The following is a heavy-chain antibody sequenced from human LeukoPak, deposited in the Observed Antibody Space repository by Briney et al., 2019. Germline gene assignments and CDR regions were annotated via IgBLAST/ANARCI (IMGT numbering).Heavy chain of an antibody. V-gene: IGHV4-39*01. J-gene: IGHJ4*02. CDR1: GGSISRSSYY. CDR2: IYYSGST. D-gene: IGHD2-15*01. Sequence: SETLSLTCTVSGGSISRSSYYWGWIRQPPGKGLEWIGSIYYSGSTYYNPSLKSRVTISVDTSKNQFSLKLSSVTAADTAVYYCARLDIVVVVAALRAPNDYWGQGTLVTVSS. CDR3: ARLDIVVVVAALRAPNDY.